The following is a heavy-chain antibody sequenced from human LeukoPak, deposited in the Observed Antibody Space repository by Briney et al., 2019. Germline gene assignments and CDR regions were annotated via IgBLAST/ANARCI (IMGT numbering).Heavy chain of an antibody. CDR3: ARHPKRSGHGYFDP. V-gene: IGHV4-39*01. CDR1: GGSISSSSYY. D-gene: IGHD5-24*01. Sequence: SETLSLTCTVSGGSISSSSYYWGWIRQPPGKGLEWIGSIYYSGSTYYNPSLKSRVTISVDTSKNQFSLKLSSVTAADTAVYYCARHPKRSGHGYFDPWGQGTLVTVSS. CDR2: IYYSGST. J-gene: IGHJ5*02.